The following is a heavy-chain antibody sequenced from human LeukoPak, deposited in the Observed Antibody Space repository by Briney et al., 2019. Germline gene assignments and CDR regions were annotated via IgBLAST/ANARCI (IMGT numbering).Heavy chain of an antibody. CDR2: ISPSDGET. CDR3: ARDLGYCTLTNCVRNWFGP. J-gene: IGHJ5*02. V-gene: IGHV1-18*01. Sequence: AASVKVSCKASGYSFTNNGISWVRQAPGQGLEWMGWISPSDGETNYAQKVQGRDTMTTDISTSTVYMELRNLKSDDTAIYYCARDLGYCTLTNCVRNWFGPWGQGTLVTVSS. D-gene: IGHD2-8*01. CDR1: GYSFTNNG.